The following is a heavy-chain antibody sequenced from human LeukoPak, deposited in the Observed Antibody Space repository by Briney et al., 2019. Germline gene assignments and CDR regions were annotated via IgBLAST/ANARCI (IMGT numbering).Heavy chain of an antibody. J-gene: IGHJ4*02. CDR3: ARGIWVAF. CDR1: GFTFSSFA. V-gene: IGHV3-7*01. Sequence: GGSLRLSCAASGFTFSSFAMGWVRQAPGKGLEWVANIKQDGSEKYYVDSVKGRFTISRDNAKNSVYLQMNSLRVEDTALYYCARGIWVAFRGQGALVTVSS. D-gene: IGHD2-15*01. CDR2: IKQDGSEK.